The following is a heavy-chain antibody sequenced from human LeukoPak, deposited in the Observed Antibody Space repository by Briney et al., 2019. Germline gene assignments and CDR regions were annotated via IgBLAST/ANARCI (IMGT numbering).Heavy chain of an antibody. CDR3: AKCPRHYYYYMDV. V-gene: IGHV3-43D*03. CDR2: ISWDGGST. Sequence: GGSLRLSCAASGFTFDDYAMHWVRQAPGKGLEWVSLISWDGGSTYYADSVKGRFTISRDNSKNSLYLQMNSLRAEDTALYYCAKCPRHYYYYMDVWGKGTTVTVSS. J-gene: IGHJ6*03. CDR1: GFTFDDYA.